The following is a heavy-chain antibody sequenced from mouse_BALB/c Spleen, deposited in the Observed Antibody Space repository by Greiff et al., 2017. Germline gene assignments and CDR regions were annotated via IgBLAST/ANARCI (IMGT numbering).Heavy chain of an antibody. CDR1: GYTFTSYW. D-gene: IGHD2-4*01. J-gene: IGHJ4*01. CDR3: ARTGGMITYYAMDD. V-gene: IGHV1S41*01. Sequence: DLVKPGASVKLSCKASGYTFTSYWINWIKQRPGQGLEWIGRIAPGSGSTYYNEMFKGKATLTVDTSSSTAYIQLSSLSSEDSAVYFCARTGGMITYYAMDDWGQGTSVTVSS. CDR2: IAPGSGST.